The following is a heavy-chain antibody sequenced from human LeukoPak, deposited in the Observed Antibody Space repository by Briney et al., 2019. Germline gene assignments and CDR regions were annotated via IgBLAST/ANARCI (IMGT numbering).Heavy chain of an antibody. CDR3: ANDSRSLRYFAWSHY. CDR1: GFTFSSYA. Sequence: GRPLRLSCAASGFTFSSYAMHCVRHATGKGLEEVAVISYDGSHKYYADPVKRRFTISIDNSKHTLYLPMNSLRAQDTAVYYCANDSRSLRYFAWSHYWGQGTLVPVSS. D-gene: IGHD3-9*01. CDR2: ISYDGSHK. J-gene: IGHJ4*02. V-gene: IGHV3-30-3*02.